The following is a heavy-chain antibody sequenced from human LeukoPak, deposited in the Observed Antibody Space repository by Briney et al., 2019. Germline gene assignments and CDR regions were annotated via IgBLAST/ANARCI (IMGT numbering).Heavy chain of an antibody. J-gene: IGHJ4*02. D-gene: IGHD3-22*01. CDR1: GASMSSYY. Sequence: SETLSLTCTVSGASMSSYYWSWIRQPPGKGLEWIGYIYYSGSTKYSSSLKSRVAISVDTSKNQFSLKLNSVTAADTAVYYCARTRGYDSSGYYVHWGQGTLVTVSS. CDR3: ARTRGYDSSGYYVH. CDR2: IYYSGST. V-gene: IGHV4-59*01.